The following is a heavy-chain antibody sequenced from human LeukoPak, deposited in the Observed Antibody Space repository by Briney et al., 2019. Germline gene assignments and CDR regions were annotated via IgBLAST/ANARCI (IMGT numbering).Heavy chain of an antibody. V-gene: IGHV3-30*02. CDR3: AKMQGLDYYDSSGYLTFDY. J-gene: IGHJ4*02. CDR1: GFAFSAYG. D-gene: IGHD3-22*01. Sequence: GGSLRLSCAASGFAFSAYGMHWVRQAPGKGLEWVAYIQNDESRTHYTDSVKGRFTISRDISKRTLYLQMNRLRPEDTAVYYCAKMQGLDYYDSSGYLTFDYWGQGTLVTVSS. CDR2: IQNDESRT.